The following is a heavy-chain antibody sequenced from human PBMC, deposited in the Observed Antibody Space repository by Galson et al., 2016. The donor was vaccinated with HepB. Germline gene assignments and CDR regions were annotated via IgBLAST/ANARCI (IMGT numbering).Heavy chain of an antibody. V-gene: IGHV4-39*01. Sequence: TCTVSGCSISSTRYYWGWIRQPPGTGLEWIGSIYFCGSTYFNPSLKSRVTISVDTSKNQLSLKLSSVTATDTAVYYCARLGDGEGVGLDHWGQGTLVTVSS. CDR2: IYFCGST. J-gene: IGHJ4*02. CDR1: GCSISSTRYY. D-gene: IGHD3-10*01. CDR3: ARLGDGEGVGLDH.